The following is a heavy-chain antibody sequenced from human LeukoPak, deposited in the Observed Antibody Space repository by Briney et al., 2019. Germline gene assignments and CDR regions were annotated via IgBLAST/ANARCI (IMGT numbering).Heavy chain of an antibody. D-gene: IGHD3-3*01. Sequence: GGSLRLSCAASGFTFDDYGMSWVRQAPGKGLEWVSGINWNGGSTGYADSVKGRFTVSRDNAKNSLYLQMNSLRAEDTALYHCARALYYDFWSGSPDDAFDIWGQGTMVTVSS. V-gene: IGHV3-20*01. CDR2: INWNGGST. J-gene: IGHJ3*02. CDR1: GFTFDDYG. CDR3: ARALYYDFWSGSPDDAFDI.